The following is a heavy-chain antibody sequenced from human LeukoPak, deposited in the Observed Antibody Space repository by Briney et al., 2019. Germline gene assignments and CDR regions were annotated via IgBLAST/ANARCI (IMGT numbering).Heavy chain of an antibody. CDR2: ISGSGGST. D-gene: IGHD6-19*01. CDR3: ARVTAVAGTSVGVDA. Sequence: GGSLRLSCAASGFTFSSYAMSWVRQAPGKGLEWVSSISGSGGSTYFADSVKGRFTISRDNAKNTLYLQMNSLRAEDTAVYYCARVTAVAGTSVGVDAWGQGILVTVS. CDR1: GFTFSSYA. J-gene: IGHJ4*02. V-gene: IGHV3-23*01.